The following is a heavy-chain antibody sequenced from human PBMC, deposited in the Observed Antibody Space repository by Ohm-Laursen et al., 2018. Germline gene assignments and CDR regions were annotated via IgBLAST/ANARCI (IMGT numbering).Heavy chain of an antibody. CDR1: GDSISSGGYY. CDR2: IYYSGTT. J-gene: IGHJ3*02. V-gene: IGHV4-31*03. D-gene: IGHD1-14*01. Sequence: PSETLSLTCTVSGDSISSGGYYWSWIRQQPGKGLEWIGYIYYSGTTYYNPSLKSRVTISLHTSKNQFSLKLNSVTAADTAVYYCARGILINENTPEGLVFDIWGQGTRVTASS. CDR3: ARGILINENTPEGLVFDI.